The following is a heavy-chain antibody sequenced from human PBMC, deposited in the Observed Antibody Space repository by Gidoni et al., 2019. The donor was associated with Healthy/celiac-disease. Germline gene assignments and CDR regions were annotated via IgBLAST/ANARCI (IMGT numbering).Heavy chain of an antibody. D-gene: IGHD7-27*01. CDR3: AKGLTAHDAFDI. CDR1: GFTFDDYT. J-gene: IGHJ3*02. CDR2: ISWDGGST. Sequence: EVQLVESGGVVVQPGGSLRLSCAASGFTFDDYTMHWVRQAPGMGLAWVSLISWDGGSTYYADSVKGRFTISRDNSKNSLYLQMNSLRTEDTALYYCAKGLTAHDAFDIWGQGTMVTVSS. V-gene: IGHV3-43*01.